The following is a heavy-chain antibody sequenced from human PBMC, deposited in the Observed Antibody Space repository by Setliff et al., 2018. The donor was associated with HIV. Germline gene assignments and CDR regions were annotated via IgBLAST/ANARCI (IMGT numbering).Heavy chain of an antibody. Sequence: PGESLTIPCVASGLPFYNYWMTWLRRAPGRGLEWVANIKQDGSDMHYIESVKGRFTIFRGNAKNSVFLQMNSLRAEDTGVYYCATQTGFYNSHWYDYWGQGTMVTVSS. V-gene: IGHV3-7*01. CDR2: IKQDGSDM. D-gene: IGHD6-13*01. CDR3: ATQTGFYNSHWYDY. CDR1: GLPFYNYW. J-gene: IGHJ4*02.